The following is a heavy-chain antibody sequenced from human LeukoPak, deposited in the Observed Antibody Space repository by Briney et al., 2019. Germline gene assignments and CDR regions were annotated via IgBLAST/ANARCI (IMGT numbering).Heavy chain of an antibody. V-gene: IGHV3-21*01. Sequence: GGSLRLSCAASGFTFSSYTMNWVRQAPGEGLEWVSSISGSSSYIYYADSVKGRFTISRDNAKNSLYLQMNSLRAEDTAVYYCARETGYRTYYFDYWGQGTLVTVSS. CDR1: GFTFSSYT. CDR3: ARETGYRTYYFDY. CDR2: ISGSSSYI. D-gene: IGHD5-24*01. J-gene: IGHJ4*02.